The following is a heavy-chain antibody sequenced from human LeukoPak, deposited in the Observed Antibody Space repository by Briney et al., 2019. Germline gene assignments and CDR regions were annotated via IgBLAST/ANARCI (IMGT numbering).Heavy chain of an antibody. V-gene: IGHV1-18*01. CDR2: ISAYNGNT. CDR3: ARDNYGDYTELGAFDI. Sequence: ASVKVSCKASGYTFTIYGISWVRQAPGQGLEWMGWISAYNGNTNYAQKLQGRVTMTTDTSTSTAYMELRSLRSDDTAVYYCARDNYGDYTELGAFDIWGQGTMVTVSS. D-gene: IGHD4-17*01. CDR1: GYTFTIYG. J-gene: IGHJ3*02.